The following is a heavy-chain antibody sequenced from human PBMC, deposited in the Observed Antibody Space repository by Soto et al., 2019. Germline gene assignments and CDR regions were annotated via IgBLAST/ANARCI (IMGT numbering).Heavy chain of an antibody. V-gene: IGHV3-48*03. CDR1: GFTFSSYE. D-gene: IGHD2-2*01. J-gene: IGHJ6*02. Sequence: GGSLRLSCADSGFTFSSYEMNWVRQAPGKGLEWVSYISHSGSTIYYADSVKGRFTISRDNAKNSLYLQMNSPRAEDTAVYYCARGPGYCSSTSCYYYYGMDVWGQGTTVTVSS. CDR3: ARGPGYCSSTSCYYYYGMDV. CDR2: ISHSGSTI.